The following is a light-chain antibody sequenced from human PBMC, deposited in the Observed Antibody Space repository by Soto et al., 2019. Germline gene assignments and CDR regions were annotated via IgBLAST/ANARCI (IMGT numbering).Light chain of an antibody. Sequence: EIVLTQSPVTLSLSPGERATLSCRASPSVTNYLAWYQQKPGQAPRLLIYDVSSRATGIPDRFSGSGSGTDFTLTVSRLEPEDFAVYYCQQYGSSPETFGQGTKV. V-gene: IGKV3-20*01. CDR1: PSVTNY. CDR3: QQYGSSPET. CDR2: DVS. J-gene: IGKJ1*01.